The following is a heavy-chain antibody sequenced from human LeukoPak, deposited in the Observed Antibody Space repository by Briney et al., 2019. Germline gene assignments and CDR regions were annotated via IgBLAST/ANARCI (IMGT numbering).Heavy chain of an antibody. CDR2: IIPILGIA. V-gene: IGHV1-69*04. CDR3: ARPTYSSSSYWFDP. D-gene: IGHD6-6*01. J-gene: IGHJ5*02. CDR1: GGTFSSYA. Sequence: SVKVSCKASGGTFSSYAISWVRQAPGQGLEWMGRIIPILGIANYAQKFQGRVTITADKSTSTAYMELSSLRSEDTAVYYCARPTYSSSSYWFDPWGQGTLVTVSS.